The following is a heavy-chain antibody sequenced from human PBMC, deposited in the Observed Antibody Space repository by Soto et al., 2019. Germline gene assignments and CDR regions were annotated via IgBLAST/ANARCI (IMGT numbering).Heavy chain of an antibody. V-gene: IGHV4-59*08. CDR1: GGSISSYY. Sequence: SETLSLTWTVSGGSISSYYWSWIRQPPGKGLEWIGYIYYSGSTNYNPSLKSRVTISVDTSKNQFSLKLSSVTAADTAVYYCARHGYSSSWYGAFDIWGQGTMVTVSS. J-gene: IGHJ3*02. CDR3: ARHGYSSSWYGAFDI. CDR2: IYYSGST. D-gene: IGHD6-13*01.